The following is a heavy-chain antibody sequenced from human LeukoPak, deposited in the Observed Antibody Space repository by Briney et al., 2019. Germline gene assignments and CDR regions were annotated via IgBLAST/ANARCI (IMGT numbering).Heavy chain of an antibody. Sequence: PSETLSLTCTVSGGSISSSSYYWGWIRQPPGKGLEWIGSIYYSGSTYYNPSLKSRVTISVDTSKNQFSLKLSSVTAADTAVYYCAREAAAAGDYWCQGTLVAVSS. D-gene: IGHD6-13*01. J-gene: IGHJ4*02. CDR3: AREAAAAGDY. CDR1: GGSISSSSYY. V-gene: IGHV4-39*07. CDR2: IYYSGST.